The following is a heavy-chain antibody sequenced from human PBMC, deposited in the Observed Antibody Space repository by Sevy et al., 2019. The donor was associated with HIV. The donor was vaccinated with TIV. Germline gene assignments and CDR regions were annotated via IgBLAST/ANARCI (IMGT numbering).Heavy chain of an antibody. CDR1: GFTFSSYS. J-gene: IGHJ3*02. CDR2: ISSSSSYI. Sequence: GGSLRLSCAASGFTFSSYSMNWVRQAPGKGLEWVSSISSSSSYIYYADSVKGRFTISRDNAKNSLYLQMNSLRAEDTAVYYCARDRAQVGQQLVTDAFDIWGQGTMVTVSS. D-gene: IGHD6-13*01. CDR3: ARDRAQVGQQLVTDAFDI. V-gene: IGHV3-21*01.